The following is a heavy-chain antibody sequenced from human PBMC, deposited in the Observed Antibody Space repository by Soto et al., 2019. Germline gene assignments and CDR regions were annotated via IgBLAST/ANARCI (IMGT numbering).Heavy chain of an antibody. CDR3: ARGRSFSYDSTPPPMFDP. V-gene: IGHV3-13*01. CDR2: IGTLSDT. CDR1: GFTFSTFD. J-gene: IGHJ5*02. D-gene: IGHD3-10*01. Sequence: DVQLVESGGGLVQPGGSLRLSCAGSGFTFSTFDIHWVRQAPGKGLEWVSGIGTLSDTFYAASVQGRFTISRQNAKNSLYLQMNSLRAGDTAFYYCARGRSFSYDSTPPPMFDPWGQGTLVTVSS.